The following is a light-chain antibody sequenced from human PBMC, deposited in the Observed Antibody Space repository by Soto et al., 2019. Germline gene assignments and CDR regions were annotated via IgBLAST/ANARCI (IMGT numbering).Light chain of an antibody. V-gene: IGLV2-14*01. Sequence: QSVLTQPASVSGSPGQSITISCTGSSNDVGDYNYVSWYQQHPGKAPKLMIYEVNNRPSGVSDRFSGSKSGNTASLTISGLQAEDEADYYCSSYTSSNTLLFGGGTKLTVL. CDR3: SSYTSSNTLL. CDR2: EVN. CDR1: SNDVGDYNY. J-gene: IGLJ2*01.